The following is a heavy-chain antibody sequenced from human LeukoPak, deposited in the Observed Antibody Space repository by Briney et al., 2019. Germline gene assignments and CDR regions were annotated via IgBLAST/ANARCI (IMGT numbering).Heavy chain of an antibody. CDR2: ISWDGGST. CDR3: AASVAGTSGVYY. D-gene: IGHD6-19*01. J-gene: IGHJ4*02. Sequence: PGGSLRLSCAASGFTFDDYTMHWVRQAPGKGLEWVSLISWDGGSTYYADSVKGRFTIPRDNSKNSLYLQMNSLRTEDTALYYCAASVAGTSGVYYWGQGTLVTVSS. CDR1: GFTFDDYT. V-gene: IGHV3-43*01.